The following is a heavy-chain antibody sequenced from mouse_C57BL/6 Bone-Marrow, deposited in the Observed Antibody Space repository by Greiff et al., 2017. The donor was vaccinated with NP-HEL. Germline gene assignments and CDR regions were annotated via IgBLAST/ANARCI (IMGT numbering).Heavy chain of an antibody. CDR3: AIYDYDAWFAY. CDR1: GYSITSGYY. Sequence: EVKLMESGPGLVKPSQSLSLTCSVTGYSITSGYYWNWIRQFPGNKLEWMGYISYDGSNNYNPSLKNRISITRDTSKNQFFLKLNSVTTEDTATYYCAIYDYDAWFAYWGQGTLVTVSA. V-gene: IGHV3-6*01. D-gene: IGHD2-4*01. CDR2: ISYDGSN. J-gene: IGHJ3*01.